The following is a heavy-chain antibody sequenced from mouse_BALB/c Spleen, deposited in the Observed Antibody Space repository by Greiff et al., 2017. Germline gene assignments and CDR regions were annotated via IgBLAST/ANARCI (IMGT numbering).Heavy chain of an antibody. D-gene: IGHD3-3*01. CDR2: IYPGNVNT. V-gene: IGHV1S56*01. CDR3: ARGDHYFDY. CDR1: GYTFTSYY. J-gene: IGHJ2*01. Sequence: QVQLQQSGPELVKPGASVRISCKASGYTFTSYYIHWVKQRPGQGLEWIGWIYPGNVNTKYNEKFKGKATLTADKSSSTAYMQLSSLTSEDSAVYFCARGDHYFDYWGQGTTLTVSS.